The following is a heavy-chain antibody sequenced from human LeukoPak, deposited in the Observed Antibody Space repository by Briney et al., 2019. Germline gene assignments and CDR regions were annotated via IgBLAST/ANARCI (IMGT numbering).Heavy chain of an antibody. V-gene: IGHV4-34*01. Sequence: PSETLSLTCAVYGESFSGYFWNWIRQPPGKGLEWIGEINHSGSTSNHNPSLKSRVTMSVDTSKNQFSLKLSSVTAADTAVYYCAREDFRKRRFDPWGQGTLVTVSS. J-gene: IGHJ5*02. CDR2: INHSGSTS. CDR1: GESFSGYF. D-gene: IGHD2-15*01. CDR3: AREDFRKRRFDP.